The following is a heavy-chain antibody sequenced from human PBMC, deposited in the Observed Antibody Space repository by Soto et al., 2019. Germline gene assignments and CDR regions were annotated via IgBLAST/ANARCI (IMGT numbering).Heavy chain of an antibody. Sequence: SVKVSGKASGGTFSSYAISWVRQAPGQGLEWMGGIIPIFGTANYAQKFQGRVTITADKSTSTAYMELSSLRSEDPAVYYCARERQNVKYGSGEFVFDYCGRGTLVTVSS. CDR2: IIPIFGTA. V-gene: IGHV1-69*06. D-gene: IGHD3-10*01. CDR1: GGTFSSYA. J-gene: IGHJ4*02. CDR3: ARERQNVKYGSGEFVFDY.